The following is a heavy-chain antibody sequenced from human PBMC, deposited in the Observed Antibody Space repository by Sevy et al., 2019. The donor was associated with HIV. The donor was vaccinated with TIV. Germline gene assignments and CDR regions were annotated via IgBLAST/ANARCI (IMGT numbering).Heavy chain of an antibody. CDR1: GGTFRNYT. V-gene: IGHV1-69*13. D-gene: IGHD1-7*01. J-gene: IGHJ4*02. CDR2: IIPIFGTT. CDR3: AKSGGYNWNYFYFDY. Sequence: ASEKVSCKASGGTFRNYTINWVRQAPGQGLEWMGAIIPIFGTTSYAQKFQGRLTITADGSTNTDYMELSSLRSEDTAIYYCAKSGGYNWNYFYFDYWGQGALVTVSS.